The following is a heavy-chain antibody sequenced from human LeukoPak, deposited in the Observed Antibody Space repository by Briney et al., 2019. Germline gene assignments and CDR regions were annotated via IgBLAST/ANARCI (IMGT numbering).Heavy chain of an antibody. CDR1: GFTFSSLA. D-gene: IGHD6-13*01. CDR2: IFGSGSTI. V-gene: IGHV3-23*01. J-gene: IGHJ4*02. Sequence: GGSLRLSCAASGFTFSSLAMYWVRRAPGKGLEWISGIFGSGSTIYYADSVKGRFTISRDNSKNTVFLQMNSLRAEDTAVYYCAKGVRGQLGDYWGQGTLVTVPS. CDR3: AKGVRGQLGDY.